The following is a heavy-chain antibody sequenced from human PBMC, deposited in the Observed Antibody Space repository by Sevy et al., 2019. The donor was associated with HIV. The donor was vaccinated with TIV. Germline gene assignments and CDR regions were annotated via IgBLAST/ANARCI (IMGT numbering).Heavy chain of an antibody. D-gene: IGHD6-19*01. J-gene: IGHJ3*02. CDR3: ARAVPATDTFDI. CDR1: GFTFTSYS. Sequence: GGSLRLSCAASGFTFTSYSMHWVRQAPGKGLGWVSSISGISNYIYYADSVKGRFSISRDNAKNSLYLQMNSLRAEDTAVFYCARAVPATDTFDIWGQGTLVTVSS. CDR2: ISGISNYI. V-gene: IGHV3-21*01.